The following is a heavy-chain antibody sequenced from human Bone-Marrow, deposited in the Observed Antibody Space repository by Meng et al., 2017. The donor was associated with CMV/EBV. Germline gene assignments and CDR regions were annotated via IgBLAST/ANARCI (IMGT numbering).Heavy chain of an antibody. D-gene: IGHD3-3*01. CDR1: GFTFDDYA. Sequence: GGSLRLSCAASGFTFDDYAMHWVRQAPGKGLEWVSGISWNSGSIGYADSVKGRFTISRDNAKNSLYLQMNSLRAEDTAVYYCARDNTYITIFGVVSSFDPWGQGTLVTVSS. CDR2: ISWNSGSI. J-gene: IGHJ5*02. V-gene: IGHV3-9*01. CDR3: ARDNTYITIFGVVSSFDP.